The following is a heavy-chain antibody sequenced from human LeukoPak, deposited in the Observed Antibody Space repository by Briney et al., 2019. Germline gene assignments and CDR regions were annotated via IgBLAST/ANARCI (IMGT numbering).Heavy chain of an antibody. CDR3: ARDFFSDGSNWGPGDY. V-gene: IGHV3-30-3*01. Sequence: GSLRLSCGASGFTFSNYAIHWVRQAPGKGLEWVAVVSFDANDDYYADSVKGRFTISRDNSKNTLYLQMNRLRPEDTAVYYCARDFFSDGSNWGPGDYWGQGTLVSVSS. D-gene: IGHD5-24*01. CDR1: GFTFSNYA. J-gene: IGHJ4*02. CDR2: VSFDANDD.